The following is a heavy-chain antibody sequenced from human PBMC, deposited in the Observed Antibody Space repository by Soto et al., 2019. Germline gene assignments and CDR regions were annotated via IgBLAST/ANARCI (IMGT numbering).Heavy chain of an antibody. CDR3: ARVQYRGDDLRLAFAL. D-gene: IGHD3-16*02. CDR2: IHAGNGYT. V-gene: IGHV1-3*01. Sequence: QVQLVQSGAQVKRPGASVTVSCRASGYTFTSYSLHWVRQAPGRRLEWMGWIHAGNGYTKYSQSFQGRVTITRDTSATTVNMDLSSLRSEDTAVYYCARVQYRGDDLRLAFALWGQGTMVTVSS. J-gene: IGHJ3*01. CDR1: GYTFTSYS.